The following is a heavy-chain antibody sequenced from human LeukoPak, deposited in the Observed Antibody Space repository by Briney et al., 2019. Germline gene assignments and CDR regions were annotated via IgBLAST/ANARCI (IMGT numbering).Heavy chain of an antibody. D-gene: IGHD3-3*01. V-gene: IGHV1-2*02. Sequence: ASVKVSCKASGYTFTDYYIHWVQQAPGQGLEWMGWINPKSGGTTYAQKFQGRVTVTTDTSISTAYMDLTGLKSDDTAVYYCARGLRFLEWFLDYWGQGTLVTVSS. CDR1: GYTFTDYY. CDR3: ARGLRFLEWFLDY. CDR2: INPKSGGT. J-gene: IGHJ4*02.